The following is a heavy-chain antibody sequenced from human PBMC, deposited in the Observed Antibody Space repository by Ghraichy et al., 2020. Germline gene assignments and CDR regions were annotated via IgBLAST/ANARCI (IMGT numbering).Heavy chain of an antibody. D-gene: IGHD3-22*01. CDR2: IYYSGST. Sequence: SETLSLTCTVSGGSISSYYWSWIRQPPGKGLEWIGYIYYSGSTNYNPSLKSRVTISVDTSKNQVSLKLSSVTAADTAVYYCARELAYYDSSGYGNWFDPWGQGTLVTVSS. CDR1: GGSISSYY. V-gene: IGHV4-59*01. J-gene: IGHJ5*02. CDR3: ARELAYYDSSGYGNWFDP.